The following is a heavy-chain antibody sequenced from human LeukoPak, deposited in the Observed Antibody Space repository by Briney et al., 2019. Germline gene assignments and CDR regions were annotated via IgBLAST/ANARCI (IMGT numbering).Heavy chain of an antibody. D-gene: IGHD3-16*01. J-gene: IGHJ4*02. Sequence: SEALSLTCTVSGGSISSSSYYWGWIRQPPGKGLEWIGSIYYSGSTYYNPSLKSRVTISVDTSKNQFSLKLSSVTAADTAVYYCAKGHPGGYLEDWGQGTLVTVSS. CDR2: IYYSGST. CDR1: GGSISSSSYY. CDR3: AKGHPGGYLED. V-gene: IGHV4-39*01.